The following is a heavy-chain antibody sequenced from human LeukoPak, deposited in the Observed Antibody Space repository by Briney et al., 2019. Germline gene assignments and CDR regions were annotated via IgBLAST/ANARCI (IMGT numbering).Heavy chain of an antibody. V-gene: IGHV4-34*01. CDR1: GGSFSGYY. D-gene: IGHD3-10*01. Sequence: SETLSLTRAVNGGSFSGYYWTWIRQSPGKGLEWIGEINHSGSTNYNASLKSRVTISEDTSKNQFSLKMTSVTAADTAVYYCARGGWGGNAFDIWGQGTMVTVS. CDR2: INHSGST. CDR3: ARGGWGGNAFDI. J-gene: IGHJ3*02.